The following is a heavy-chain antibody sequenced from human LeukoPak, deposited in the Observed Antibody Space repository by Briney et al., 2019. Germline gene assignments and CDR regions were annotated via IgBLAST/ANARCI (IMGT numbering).Heavy chain of an antibody. Sequence: LGESLKISCKGSGYSFTSYWIGWVRQVPGKGLEWMGIIYPGDSDTRDSPSFQGHVTISADKSISTAYLQWSSLKASDTAMYYCARQFGYSYGSNAFDIWGQGTMVTVSS. J-gene: IGHJ3*02. V-gene: IGHV5-51*01. CDR3: ARQFGYSYGSNAFDI. CDR2: IYPGDSDT. CDR1: GYSFTSYW. D-gene: IGHD5-18*01.